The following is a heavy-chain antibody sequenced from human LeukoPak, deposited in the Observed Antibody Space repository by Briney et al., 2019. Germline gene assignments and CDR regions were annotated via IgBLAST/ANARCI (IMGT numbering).Heavy chain of an antibody. J-gene: IGHJ6*03. D-gene: IGHD2-2*01. CDR3: ARVTAAMSLYYYYYMDV. Sequence: ASVKVSCKASGYTFTGYYMHWVRQAPGQGLEWMGWINPNSGGTNYAQKFQGRVTMTRDTPISTAYMELSRLRSDDTAVYYCARVTAAMSLYYYYYMDVWGKGTTVTVSS. V-gene: IGHV1-2*02. CDR1: GYTFTGYY. CDR2: INPNSGGT.